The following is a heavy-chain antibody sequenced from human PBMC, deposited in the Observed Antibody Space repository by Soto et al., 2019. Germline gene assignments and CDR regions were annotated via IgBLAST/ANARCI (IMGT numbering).Heavy chain of an antibody. D-gene: IGHD1-1*01. CDR2: ISYDGRNT. J-gene: IGHJ3*01. CDR1: GFTFSRYA. Sequence: QVQLVESGGGVVQPGRSLRLSCAASGFTFSRYAMNWVRQAPGKGLEWVAIISYDGRNTHYVDSVKGRFTISRDDSQSTLFLQMNSLRTEDTAVYYCASTILNAFDVWGQGTMVIASS. CDR3: ASTILNAFDV. V-gene: IGHV3-30*03.